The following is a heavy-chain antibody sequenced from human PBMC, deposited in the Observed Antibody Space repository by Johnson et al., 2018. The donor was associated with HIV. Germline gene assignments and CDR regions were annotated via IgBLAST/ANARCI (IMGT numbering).Heavy chain of an antibody. J-gene: IGHJ3*01. D-gene: IGHD3-9*01. CDR3: ARDGRDLVTRGSFDV. V-gene: IGHV3-30*14. CDR1: GFTFSSYP. Sequence: QVQLVESGGGVVQPGRSLRLSCAASGFTFSSYPMHWVRQAPGKGLQWVAVISYDGSNQYYADSVKGRFTISRDNSKNMVYLQMNSLRPEDTAVYYCARDGRDLVTRGSFDVWGQGTVVTVSS. CDR2: ISYDGSNQ.